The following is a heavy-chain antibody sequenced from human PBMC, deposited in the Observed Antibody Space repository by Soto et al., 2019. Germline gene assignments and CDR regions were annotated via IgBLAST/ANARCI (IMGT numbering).Heavy chain of an antibody. J-gene: IGHJ6*02. CDR3: ARWGSINMVRGLKYYYGMDV. D-gene: IGHD3-10*01. V-gene: IGHV1-8*01. CDR2: MNPNSGNI. Sequence: GASVKVSCKASGYTFTSYDINWVRQATGQGLEWMGWMNPNSGNIGYAQKFQGRVTMTRNTSISTAYMEMSSLRSEDTAVYYCARWGSINMVRGLKYYYGMDVSSQGTTVTAP. CDR1: GYTFTSYD.